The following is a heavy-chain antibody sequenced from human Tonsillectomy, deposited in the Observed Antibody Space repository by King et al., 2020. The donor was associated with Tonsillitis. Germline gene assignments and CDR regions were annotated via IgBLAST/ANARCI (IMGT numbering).Heavy chain of an antibody. V-gene: IGHV1-69*09. CDR3: ARDGGSYWYFDL. J-gene: IGHJ2*01. Sequence: VQLVQSGAEVKKPGSSVKVSCKASGGTFSSYAISWVRQAPGQGLEWMGRIIPILGIANYAQKFQGRVTITADKSTSTAYMELSSLRSEDTAVYYCARDGGSYWYFDLWGRGTLVTVSS. D-gene: IGHD4-23*01. CDR1: GGTFSSYA. CDR2: IIPILGIA.